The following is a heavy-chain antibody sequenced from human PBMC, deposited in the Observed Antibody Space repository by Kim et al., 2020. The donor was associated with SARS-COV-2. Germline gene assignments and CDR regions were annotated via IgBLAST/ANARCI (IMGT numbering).Heavy chain of an antibody. J-gene: IGHJ6*02. CDR1: GFTFSSYA. Sequence: GGSLRLSCAASGFTFSSYAMHWVRQAPGKGLEWVAVISYDGSNKYYADSVKGRFTISRDNSKNTLYLQMNSLRAEDTAVYYCARDRVVYYYGMDVWGQGT. V-gene: IGHV3-30-3*01. CDR3: ARDRVVYYYGMDV. D-gene: IGHD2-15*01. CDR2: ISYDGSNK.